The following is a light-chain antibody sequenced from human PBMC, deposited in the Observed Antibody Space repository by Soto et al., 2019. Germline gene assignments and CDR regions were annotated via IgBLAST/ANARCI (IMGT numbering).Light chain of an antibody. Sequence: QSVLTQPHSASGTPGQTVTISCSGSSSNIGSKNVNWYQQLPGAAPKLLIYRNNQWPSGVPDRFSGSKSGTSASLAISGLQSEDEGDYYCAAWDESLNGVVFGGGTQLTVL. CDR1: SSNIGSKN. CDR3: AAWDESLNGVV. CDR2: RNN. V-gene: IGLV1-44*01. J-gene: IGLJ2*01.